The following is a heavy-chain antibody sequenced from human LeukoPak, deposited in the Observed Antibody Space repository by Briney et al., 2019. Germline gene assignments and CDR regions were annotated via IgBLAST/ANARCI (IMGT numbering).Heavy chain of an antibody. CDR3: ARDRSSGWYGRYYYYYMDV. J-gene: IGHJ6*03. D-gene: IGHD6-19*01. V-gene: IGHV3-7*01. CDR1: GFTFSSYW. Sequence: PGGYLRLSCAASGFTFSSYWMSWVRQAPGKGLEWVANIRQDGTEKYYVDSVKGRFTISRDNAKNSLYLQMNSLRAEDTAVYYCARDRSSGWYGRYYYYYMDVWGKGTTVTVSS. CDR2: IRQDGTEK.